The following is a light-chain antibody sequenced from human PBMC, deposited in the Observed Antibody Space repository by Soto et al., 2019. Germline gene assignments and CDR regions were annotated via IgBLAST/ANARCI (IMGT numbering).Light chain of an antibody. CDR3: AAWDDSLSGL. CDR2: RNN. CDR1: SSNIGSNY. Sequence: QSVLTQPRSASGTPGQRVTISCSGSSSNIGSNYVYWYQQLPGTAPKLLIYRNNQRPSGVPDRFSGSKSGTSASLAISGLMSEDEADYYCAAWDDSLSGLFGGGTKLTV. V-gene: IGLV1-47*01. J-gene: IGLJ2*01.